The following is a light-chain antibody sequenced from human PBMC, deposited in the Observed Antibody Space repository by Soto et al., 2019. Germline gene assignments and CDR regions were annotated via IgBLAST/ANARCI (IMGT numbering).Light chain of an antibody. CDR3: LQALQTPRT. Sequence: DIVMTQSPLSLPVTPGEPASISCRSSQSLLHSIGYNYLDWYLQKPGQSPQLLIYLGSNRASGVPDRFSGSGSGTDFTLTISRVEAEDVGVYYCLQALQTPRTFGQGTKVEIK. CDR2: LGS. CDR1: QSLLHSIGYNY. J-gene: IGKJ1*01. V-gene: IGKV2-28*01.